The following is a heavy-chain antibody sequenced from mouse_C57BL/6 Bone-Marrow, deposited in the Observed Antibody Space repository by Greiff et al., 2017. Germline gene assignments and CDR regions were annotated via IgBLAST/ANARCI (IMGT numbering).Heavy chain of an antibody. CDR1: GYTFTDYY. D-gene: IGHD2-3*01. CDR3: ARRTYDGYYFDY. Sequence: VQLQQSGPELVKPGASVKISCKASGYTFTDYYMNWVKQSHGKSLEWIGDINPNNGGTSYNQKFKGKATLTVDKSSSTAYMELRSLTSEDSAVYYCARRTYDGYYFDYWGQGTTLTVSS. CDR2: INPNNGGT. J-gene: IGHJ2*01. V-gene: IGHV1-26*01.